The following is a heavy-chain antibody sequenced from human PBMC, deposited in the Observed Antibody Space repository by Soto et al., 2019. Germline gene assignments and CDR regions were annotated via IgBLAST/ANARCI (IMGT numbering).Heavy chain of an antibody. CDR3: AKDRYSSGWSNFDY. CDR2: ISYDGSDK. CDR1: GLTFSIYG. V-gene: IGHV3-30*18. J-gene: IGHJ4*02. Sequence: ESGGGVVQPGRSLRLSCAASGLTFSIYGMHWVRQAPGKGLEWVAGISYDGSDKKYVDSVKGRFTISRDNSKNTLYLQMDSLRAEDTAVYYCAKDRYSSGWSNFDYWGQGTLVSVSS. D-gene: IGHD6-19*01.